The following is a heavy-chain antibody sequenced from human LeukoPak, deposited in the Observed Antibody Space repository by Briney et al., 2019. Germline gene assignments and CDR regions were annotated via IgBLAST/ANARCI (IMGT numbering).Heavy chain of an antibody. D-gene: IGHD6-19*01. V-gene: IGHV3-21*01. J-gene: IGHJ4*02. CDR2: ISSSSSYI. Sequence: PGGSLRLSCAASGFTFSSYNINWVRQAPGKGLEWVSSISSSSSYIYYADSVKGRFTISRDNAKNSLYLQMNSLRVEDTAVYYCARDHGIAVAGTAFDYWGQGTLVTVSS. CDR3: ARDHGIAVAGTAFDY. CDR1: GFTFSSYN.